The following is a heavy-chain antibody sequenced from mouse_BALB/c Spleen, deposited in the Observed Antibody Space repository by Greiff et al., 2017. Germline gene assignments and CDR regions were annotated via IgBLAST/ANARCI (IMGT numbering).Heavy chain of an antibody. D-gene: IGHD2-2*01. CDR1: GFSLTSYG. V-gene: IGHV2-9*02. Sequence: VQVVESGPGLVAPSQSLSITCTVSGFSLTSYGVHWVRQPPGKGLEWLGVIWAGGSTNYNSALMSRLSISKDNSKRQVFLKMNSLQTDDTAMYYCARDSLYGYDEGMDYWGQGTSVTVSS. CDR2: IWAGGST. J-gene: IGHJ4*01. CDR3: ARDSLYGYDEGMDY.